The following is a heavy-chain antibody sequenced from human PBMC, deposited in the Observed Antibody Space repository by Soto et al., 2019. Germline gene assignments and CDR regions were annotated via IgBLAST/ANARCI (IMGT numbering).Heavy chain of an antibody. J-gene: IGHJ6*02. CDR3: AAGRGYSGYEYVASSAMDV. CDR1: GFTFTSSA. V-gene: IGHV1-58*01. D-gene: IGHD5-12*01. Sequence: SVKVSCKASGFTFTSSAVQWVRQARGQRLEWIGWIAVGSGNTNYAQKFQERVTITRDMSTSTAYMELSSLRSEDTAVYYCAAGRGYSGYEYVASSAMDVWGQGTTVTVSS. CDR2: IAVGSGNT.